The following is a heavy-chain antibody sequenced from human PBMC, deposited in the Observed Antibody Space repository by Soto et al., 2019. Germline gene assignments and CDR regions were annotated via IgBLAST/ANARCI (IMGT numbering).Heavy chain of an antibody. CDR1: GGTFSSYA. J-gene: IGHJ5*02. Sequence: QVQLVQSGAEVKKPGSSVKVSCKASGGTFSSYAISWVRQAPGQGLEWMGGIIPIFGTANYAQKFRGRVTITADKSTSTAYMELSSLRSEDTAVYYCASAPNDYDFWSGSVWFDPWGQGTLVTVSS. V-gene: IGHV1-69*06. CDR2: IIPIFGTA. D-gene: IGHD3-3*01. CDR3: ASAPNDYDFWSGSVWFDP.